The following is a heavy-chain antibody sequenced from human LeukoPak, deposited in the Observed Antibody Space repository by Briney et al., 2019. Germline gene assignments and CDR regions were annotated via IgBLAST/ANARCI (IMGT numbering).Heavy chain of an antibody. CDR2: IKQDGSEK. Sequence: GSLRLSCAASGFTFSSYWMSWVRQAPGKGLEWVANIKQDGSEKYYVDSVKGRFTISRDNAKNSLYLQMNSLRAEDTAVYYCVPGGVIVVATSDYWGQGTLVTVSS. CDR1: GFTFSSYW. CDR3: VPGGVIVVATSDY. J-gene: IGHJ4*02. D-gene: IGHD3-22*01. V-gene: IGHV3-7*03.